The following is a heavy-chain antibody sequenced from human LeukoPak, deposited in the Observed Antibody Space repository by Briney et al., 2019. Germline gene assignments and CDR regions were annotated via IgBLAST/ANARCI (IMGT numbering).Heavy chain of an antibody. V-gene: IGHV3-48*03. Sequence: GGSLRLSCAASGFTVSSCEMNWVRQAPGKGLEWVSYISSSSTTKLYADSVKGRFTISRDNSKNSLYLQMNSLSAEDTAVYYCARGGSTGYDYNAFDIWGQGTMVTVSS. CDR1: GFTVSSCE. D-gene: IGHD3-16*01. CDR3: ARGGSTGYDYNAFDI. J-gene: IGHJ3*02. CDR2: ISSSSTTK.